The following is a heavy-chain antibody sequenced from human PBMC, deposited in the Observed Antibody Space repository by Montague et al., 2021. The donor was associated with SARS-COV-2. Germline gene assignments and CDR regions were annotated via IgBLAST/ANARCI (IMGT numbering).Heavy chain of an antibody. CDR2: IYYSGST. V-gene: IGHV4-59*01. J-gene: IGHJ6*02. CDR3: ARGGGYYNYGLDG. Sequence: SETLSLTCTVSGGSISNYYWSWIRQPPGRGLEWIGYIYYSGSTDYSPSLKSRVTISLDTSKNQFSLKVTSVTAADTAVYYCARGGGYYNYGLDGWGPGTTVTVSS. CDR1: GGSISNYY. D-gene: IGHD3-22*01.